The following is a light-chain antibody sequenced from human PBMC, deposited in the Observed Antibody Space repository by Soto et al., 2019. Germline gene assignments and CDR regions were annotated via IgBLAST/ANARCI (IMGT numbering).Light chain of an antibody. J-gene: IGKJ5*01. Sequence: DIQMTQSPSSLSASVGDRVTITCHASQNINNYLNWYQQKPGRAPKLLIYDASNLEAGVPSRFRGSGSGTDFTFTISXLQPEDIATYYCQQYENLPTFGQGTRLEIK. CDR1: QNINNY. CDR3: QQYENLPT. V-gene: IGKV1-33*01. CDR2: DAS.